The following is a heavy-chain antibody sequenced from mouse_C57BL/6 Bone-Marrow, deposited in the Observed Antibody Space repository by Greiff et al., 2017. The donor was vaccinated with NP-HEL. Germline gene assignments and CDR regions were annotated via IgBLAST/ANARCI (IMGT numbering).Heavy chain of an antibody. J-gene: IGHJ2*01. CDR2: ISSGSSTI. CDR3: ATYWYFDY. CDR1: GFTFSDYG. V-gene: IGHV5-17*01. D-gene: IGHD2-10*01. Sequence: EVKLMESGGGLVKPGGSLKLSCAASGFTFSDYGMHWVRQAPEKGLEWVAYISSGSSTIYYADTVKGRFTISRDNAKNTLFLQMTSLRSEDTAMYYCATYWYFDYWGQGTTLTVSS.